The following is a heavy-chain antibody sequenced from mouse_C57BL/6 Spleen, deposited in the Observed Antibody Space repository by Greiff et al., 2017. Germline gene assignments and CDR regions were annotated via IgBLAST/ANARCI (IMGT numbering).Heavy chain of an antibody. CDR3: AIHYCGGSYYDSCAY. V-gene: IGHV1-47*01. Sequence: QVQLQQSGAELVKPGASVKLSCKASGYTFTTYPIEWMKQKHGKSLEWIGNFHPYNDDTKYNEKFKGKATLTVEKSSSTVYLELSRLTSEDSAVYSCAIHYCGGSYYDSCAYWGQGTLVTVSA. CDR1: GYTFTTYP. CDR2: FHPYNDDT. D-gene: IGHD1-1*01. J-gene: IGHJ3*01.